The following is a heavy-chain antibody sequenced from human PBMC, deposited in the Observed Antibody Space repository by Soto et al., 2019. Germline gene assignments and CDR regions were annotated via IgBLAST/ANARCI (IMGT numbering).Heavy chain of an antibody. V-gene: IGHV3-23*01. J-gene: IGHJ4*02. CDR1: GFTFNNYV. D-gene: IGHD2-15*01. CDR3: AKPGGSN. CDR2: ITNSGDST. Sequence: PGGSLRLSCAASGFTFNNYVMSWVRQAPGKGLKWVSAITNSGDSTYYADSVKGRFIISRDNSKNMLYLEMNSLRAEDTAMYYSAKPGGSNWGQGTLVTVSS.